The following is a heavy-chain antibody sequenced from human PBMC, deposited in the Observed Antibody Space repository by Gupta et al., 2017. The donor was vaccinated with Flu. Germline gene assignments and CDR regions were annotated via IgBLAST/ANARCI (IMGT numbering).Heavy chain of an antibody. V-gene: IGHV3-30*03. D-gene: IGHD2-15*01. Sequence: QVQLVASGGGVVQPGRSLRLACKASGFIFSSYGMHWVRQAPGKGLEWLTVRSKDGSNKYYADSVRGRFTISRDNSKNTLFLQMNSLRTEDTAVYYCARDSGWRYFDYWGQGTLVTVSS. J-gene: IGHJ4*02. CDR1: GFIFSSYG. CDR3: ARDSGWRYFDY. CDR2: RSKDGSNK.